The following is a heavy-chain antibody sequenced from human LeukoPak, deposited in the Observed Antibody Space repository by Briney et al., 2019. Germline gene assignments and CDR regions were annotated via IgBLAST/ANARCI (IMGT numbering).Heavy chain of an antibody. J-gene: IGHJ4*02. V-gene: IGHV5-51*01. Sequence: PGESLKISCQGSGYSFTSYWIGWVRQMPGKGLEWMGIIYPGDSDTRYSPSFQGQVTISADKSISTAYLQWSSLKASDTAMYYCARQSADDFWSGYYRYWGQGTLVTVSS. CDR3: ARQSADDFWSGYYRY. CDR2: IYPGDSDT. D-gene: IGHD3-3*01. CDR1: GYSFTSYW.